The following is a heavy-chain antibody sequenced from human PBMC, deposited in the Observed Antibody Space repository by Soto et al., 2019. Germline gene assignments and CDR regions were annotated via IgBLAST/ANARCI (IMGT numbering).Heavy chain of an antibody. D-gene: IGHD6-19*01. CDR1: GGSISSYY. CDR3: AREGIAVAERGWFDP. J-gene: IGHJ5*02. CDR2: IYYSGST. Sequence: SETLSLTCTVSGGSISSYYWSWIRQPPGKGLEWIGYIYYSGSTNYNPSLKSRVTISVDTSKNQFSLKLSSVTAADTAVYYCAREGIAVAERGWFDPWGQGTLVTVSS. V-gene: IGHV4-59*01.